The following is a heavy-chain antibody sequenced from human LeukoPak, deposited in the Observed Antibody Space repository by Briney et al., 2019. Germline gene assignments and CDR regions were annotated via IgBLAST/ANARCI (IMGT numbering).Heavy chain of an antibody. V-gene: IGHV3-53*01. CDR1: GFTVSSNS. CDR2: IYSDNT. D-gene: IGHD4/OR15-4a*01. Sequence: GGSLRLSCTVSGFTVSSNSMSWVRQAPGKGLEWVSSIYSDNTHYSDSVKGRFTISRDNSKNTLYLQMNSLRAEDTAVYYCARRAGAYSHPYDYWGQGTLVTVSS. CDR3: ARRAGAYSHPYDY. J-gene: IGHJ4*02.